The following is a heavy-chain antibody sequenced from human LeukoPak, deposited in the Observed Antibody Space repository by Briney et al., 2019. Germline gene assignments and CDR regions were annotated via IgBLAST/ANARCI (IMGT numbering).Heavy chain of an antibody. J-gene: IGHJ4*02. V-gene: IGHV4-61*03. CDR3: ARSQNYYGSGDY. D-gene: IGHD3-10*01. CDR2: IYYTGKT. Sequence: SSETLSLTCTVSGGSVSSGSYFWSWIRQPPGKALEWIGYIYYTGKTYYNPSLEGRVTILVDTSRNHFSVKLSSVTAADTAVYYCARSQNYYGSGDYWSQGTLVTVSS. CDR1: GGSVSSGSYF.